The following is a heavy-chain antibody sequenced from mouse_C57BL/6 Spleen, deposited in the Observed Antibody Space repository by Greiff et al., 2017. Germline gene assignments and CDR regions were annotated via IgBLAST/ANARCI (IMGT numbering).Heavy chain of an antibody. Sequence: QVQLQQSGAELVRPGASVKMSCKASGYTFTSSNMHWVKQTPRQGLEWIGAIYPGNGDTSYNQKFKGKATLTVDKSSSTAYMQLSSLTSEDSAVYFCARENSNYGGFAYWGQGTLVTVSA. CDR2: IYPGNGDT. D-gene: IGHD2-5*01. CDR1: GYTFTSSN. J-gene: IGHJ3*01. V-gene: IGHV1-12*01. CDR3: ARENSNYGGFAY.